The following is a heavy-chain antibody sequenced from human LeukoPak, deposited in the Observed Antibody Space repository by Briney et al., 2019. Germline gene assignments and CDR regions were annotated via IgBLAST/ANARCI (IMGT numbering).Heavy chain of an antibody. CDR2: ISSSSSTT. Sequence: GGSLRLSCAASGFAVSSNHMNWVRQAPGKGLEWVSHISSSSSTTYYADSVKGRFTISRDNAKNSLYLQMNSLRAEDTAVYYCARAMWVARRNDAFDIWGQGTMVTVSS. V-gene: IGHV3-48*04. CDR3: ARAMWVARRNDAFDI. D-gene: IGHD1-14*01. CDR1: GFAVSSNH. J-gene: IGHJ3*02.